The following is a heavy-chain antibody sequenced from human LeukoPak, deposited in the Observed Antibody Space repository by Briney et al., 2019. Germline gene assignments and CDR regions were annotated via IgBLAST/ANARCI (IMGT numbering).Heavy chain of an antibody. D-gene: IGHD5-18*01. CDR3: AKDRYSYAFEYSDS. Sequence: GGSLRLSCAASGFTFSSYGMHWVRQAPGKGLDWVAVISNDGSKKYYADSVKGRFTISRDNSKDTLSLQVSSLRTEDTAVYYCAKDRYSYAFEYSDSWGQGTLVTVSS. J-gene: IGHJ4*02. CDR2: ISNDGSKK. CDR1: GFTFSSYG. V-gene: IGHV3-30*18.